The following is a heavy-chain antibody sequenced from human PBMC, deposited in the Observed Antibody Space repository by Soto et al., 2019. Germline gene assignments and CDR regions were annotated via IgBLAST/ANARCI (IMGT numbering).Heavy chain of an antibody. Sequence: QVQLQESGPGLVKPSQTLSLTCTVSGGSISSGGYYWSWIRQHPGKGLEWIGYIYYSGSTYYNPSLKSRVTISVDTSKTQFSLKLSSVTAADTAVYYCARASIITMVRGVIITLGGDFDYWGQGTLVTVSS. CDR3: ARASIITMVRGVIITLGGDFDY. D-gene: IGHD3-10*01. J-gene: IGHJ4*02. CDR1: GGSISSGGYY. CDR2: IYYSGST. V-gene: IGHV4-31*03.